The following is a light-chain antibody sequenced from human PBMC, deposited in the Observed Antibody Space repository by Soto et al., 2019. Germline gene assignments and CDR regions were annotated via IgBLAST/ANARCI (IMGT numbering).Light chain of an antibody. V-gene: IGLV1-40*01. CDR2: DNN. Sequence: QSVPTQPPSMSGAPGQRVTISCTGSSSNIGAGYDVHWYQQHPGTAPKLLIFDNNNRPSGVPDRFSGSKSDTSASLAITGLQAEDEADYYCQSFDTSLSGFVVFGGGTKLTVL. CDR3: QSFDTSLSGFVV. CDR1: SSNIGAGYD. J-gene: IGLJ2*01.